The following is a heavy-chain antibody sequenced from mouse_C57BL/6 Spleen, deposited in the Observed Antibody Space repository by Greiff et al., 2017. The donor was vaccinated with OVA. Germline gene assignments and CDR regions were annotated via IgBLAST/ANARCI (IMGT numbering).Heavy chain of an antibody. CDR1: GYAFTNYL. Sequence: VQLQQSGAELVRPGTSVKVSCKASGYAFTNYLIEWVKQRPGQGLEWIGVINPGSGGTNYNEKFKGKATLTADKSSSTAYMQLSSLTSEDSAVYFCARGATVVGFDVWGTGTTVTVSS. V-gene: IGHV1-54*01. D-gene: IGHD1-1*01. J-gene: IGHJ1*03. CDR2: INPGSGGT. CDR3: ARGATVVGFDV.